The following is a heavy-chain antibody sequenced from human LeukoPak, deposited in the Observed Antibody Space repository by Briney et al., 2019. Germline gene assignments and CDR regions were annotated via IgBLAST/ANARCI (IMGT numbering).Heavy chain of an antibody. D-gene: IGHD3-22*01. CDR3: AKDGYDSSGYYYYYYGMDV. CDR1: GFTFSSYA. CDR2: ISGSGGST. V-gene: IGHV3-23*01. Sequence: PGGSLRLSCAASGFTFSSYAMSWVRQAPGKGLEWVSAISGSGGSTYYADSVKGRFTISRDNSKNTLYLQMNSLRAEDTAVYYCAKDGYDSSGYYYYYYGMDVWGQGTTFTVSS. J-gene: IGHJ6*02.